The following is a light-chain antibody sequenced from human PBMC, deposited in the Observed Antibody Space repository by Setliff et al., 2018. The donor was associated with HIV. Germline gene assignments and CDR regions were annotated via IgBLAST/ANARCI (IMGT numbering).Light chain of an antibody. V-gene: IGLV2-14*03. J-gene: IGLJ1*01. Sequence: QSVLTQPASVSAAPGLAITISCTGTKSDVGGYNYVSWYLQESGKAPKLIMYDFTSRPSGISNRFSGSQSGNTASLTISGLRTEDEGTYYCTSYTSSDTYVFGTGTKATVL. CDR1: KSDVGGYNY. CDR2: DFT. CDR3: TSYTSSDTYV.